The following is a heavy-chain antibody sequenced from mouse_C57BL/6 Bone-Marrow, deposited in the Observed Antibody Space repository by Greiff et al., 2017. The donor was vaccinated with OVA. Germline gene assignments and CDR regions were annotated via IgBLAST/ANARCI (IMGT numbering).Heavy chain of an antibody. CDR2: IWSGGST. CDR3: ARNRAVVAYWYFDV. V-gene: IGHV2-2*01. J-gene: IGHJ1*03. D-gene: IGHD1-1*01. CDR1: GFSLTSYG. Sequence: VKLQQSGPGLVQPSQSLSITCTVSGFSLTSYGVHWVRQSPGKGLEWLGVIWSGGSTDYNAAFISRLSISKDNSKSQVFFKMNSLQADDTAIYYCARNRAVVAYWYFDVWGTGTTVTVSS.